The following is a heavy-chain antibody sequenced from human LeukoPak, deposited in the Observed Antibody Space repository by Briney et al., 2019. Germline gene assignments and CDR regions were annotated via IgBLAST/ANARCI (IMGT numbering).Heavy chain of an antibody. D-gene: IGHD3-22*01. CDR3: ARRNYYDSSGSFDY. CDR2: IGPGGQST. CDR1: GFTFNSYA. Sequence: PGGSLRLSCAASGFTFNSYAMSWVRQAPGKGLEWVSSIGPGGQSTYYSDSVKGRFTISRDNSKNTLYLQMNSLRAEDTAVYYCARRNYYDSSGSFDYWGQGTLVTVSS. V-gene: IGHV3-23*01. J-gene: IGHJ4*02.